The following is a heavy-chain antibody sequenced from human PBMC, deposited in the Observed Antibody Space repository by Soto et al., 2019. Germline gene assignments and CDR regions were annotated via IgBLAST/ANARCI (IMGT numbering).Heavy chain of an antibody. CDR2: IIPIFGTA. J-gene: IGHJ4*02. V-gene: IGHV1-69*01. Sequence: QVQLVQSGAEVKKPGSSVKVSCKASGGTFSSYAISWVRQAPGQGLEWMGGIIPIFGTANYAQKFQGRVTITANESTSTAYMELSSLRSEDTAVYYCARVGHCSGGSCYAGNDYWGQGTLVTVSS. CDR3: ARVGHCSGGSCYAGNDY. CDR1: GGTFSSYA. D-gene: IGHD2-15*01.